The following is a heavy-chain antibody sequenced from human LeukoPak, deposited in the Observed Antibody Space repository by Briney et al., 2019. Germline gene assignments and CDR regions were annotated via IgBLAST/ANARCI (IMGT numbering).Heavy chain of an antibody. V-gene: IGHV4-59*01. Sequence: SETLSLTCGVSGGSISGYYWSWIRQPPGKGLEWIGFIYYNGSTNYNPSLKSRITISVDTSKNQFSLKLNSVTAADTAIFYCARIRRYDYDGFRPGWVYWYFDVWGRGTLVTVSS. CDR2: IYYNGST. D-gene: IGHD4-23*01. CDR3: ARIRRYDYDGFRPGWVYWYFDV. J-gene: IGHJ2*01. CDR1: GGSISGYY.